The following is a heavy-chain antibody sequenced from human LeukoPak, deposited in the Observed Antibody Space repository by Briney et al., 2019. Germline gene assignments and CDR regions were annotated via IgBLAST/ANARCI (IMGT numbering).Heavy chain of an antibody. Sequence: ASVKVSCKASGYTFTSYAMHWVRQAPGQRLEWMGWINAGNGNTKYSQKFQGRVTITRDTSASTAYMELSSLRSEDTAVYYCARPTWIQLWAHFDYWDQGTLVTVSS. V-gene: IGHV1-3*01. J-gene: IGHJ4*02. CDR1: GYTFTSYA. CDR2: INAGNGNT. D-gene: IGHD5-18*01. CDR3: ARPTWIQLWAHFDY.